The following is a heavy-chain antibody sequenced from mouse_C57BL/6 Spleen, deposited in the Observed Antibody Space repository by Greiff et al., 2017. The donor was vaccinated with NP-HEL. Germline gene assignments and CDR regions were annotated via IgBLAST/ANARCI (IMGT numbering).Heavy chain of an antibody. J-gene: IGHJ4*01. V-gene: IGHV14-2*01. CDR3: ARWDYAMDY. CDR1: GFNIKDYY. CDR2: IDPEDGET. Sequence: VQLKESGAELVKPGASVKLSCTASGFNIKDYYMHWVKQRTEQGLEWIGRIDPEDGETKYVPKFQGKATITADTSSNTAYLQLSSLTSEDTAVYYCARWDYAMDYWGQGTSVTVSS.